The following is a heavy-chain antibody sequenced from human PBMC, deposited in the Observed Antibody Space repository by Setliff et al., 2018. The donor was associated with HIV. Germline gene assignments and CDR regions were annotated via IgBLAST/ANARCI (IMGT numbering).Heavy chain of an antibody. D-gene: IGHD3-22*01. Sequence: PGESLKISCAATRFPFSDAWMTWVRQAPGKGLEWVARIKNKKNGGTGHYAAPVEGRFTVSRDDSRSTLSLQMDSLRAEDTAVYYCAVHYYDSSGYDYWGQGTLVTVSS. J-gene: IGHJ4*02. CDR2: IKNKKNGGTG. CDR3: AVHYYDSSGYDY. CDR1: RFPFSDAW. V-gene: IGHV3-15*01.